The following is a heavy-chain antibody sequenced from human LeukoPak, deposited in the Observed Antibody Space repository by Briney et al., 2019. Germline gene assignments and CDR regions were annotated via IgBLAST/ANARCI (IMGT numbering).Heavy chain of an antibody. D-gene: IGHD2-2*01. CDR2: ISWNSGSI. V-gene: IGHV3-9*01. CDR3: AKDIVVVPAAIPPTFDY. J-gene: IGHJ4*02. Sequence: GGSLRLSCAASGFTFDDYAMHWVRQAPGKGLEWVSGISWNSGSIGYADSVKGRFTISRDNAKNSLYLQMNSLRAEDTAVYYCAKDIVVVPAAIPPTFDYWGQGTLVTVSS. CDR1: GFTFDDYA.